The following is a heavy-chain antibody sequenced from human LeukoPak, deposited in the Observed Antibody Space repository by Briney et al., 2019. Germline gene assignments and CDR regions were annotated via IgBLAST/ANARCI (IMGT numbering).Heavy chain of an antibody. D-gene: IGHD5-24*01. Sequence: GGSLRLSCAASGFTFSSYWMSWVRQAPGKGLEWVASIKQDGSEKYYVDSVKGRFTISRDNAKNTVYLQMNSLRAEDTAVYYCARDRRGVGYRPQYYYYYMDGWSKGTTVTASS. J-gene: IGHJ6*03. CDR1: GFTFSSYW. CDR3: ARDRRGVGYRPQYYYYYMDG. V-gene: IGHV3-7*01. CDR2: IKQDGSEK.